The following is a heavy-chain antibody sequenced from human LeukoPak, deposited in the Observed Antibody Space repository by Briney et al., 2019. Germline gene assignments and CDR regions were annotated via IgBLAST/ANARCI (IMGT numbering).Heavy chain of an antibody. CDR3: ARDPTSSWETAFDI. Sequence: PGGSLRLSCAASGFTFNTYTMNWVRQAPGKGLEWVSSISSGTSYIYYADSVKGRLTISRDNAKNSLYLQMNSLRAEDTAVYYCARDPTSSWETAFDIWGQGTMVTVSS. D-gene: IGHD1-26*01. CDR2: ISSGTSYI. CDR1: GFTFNTYT. V-gene: IGHV3-21*01. J-gene: IGHJ3*02.